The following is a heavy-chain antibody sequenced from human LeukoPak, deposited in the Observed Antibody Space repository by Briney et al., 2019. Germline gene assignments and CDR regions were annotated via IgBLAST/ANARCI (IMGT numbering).Heavy chain of an antibody. Sequence: GGSLRLSCAASGVIVSGIYMSWVRQAPGKGLEWVSLIYSGGSTYYADSVKGRFTISRDNSKNTLYLQMNSLRGEDTAVYYCARDVVGATGDYYGMDVWGQGTTVTVSS. CDR1: GVIVSGIY. D-gene: IGHD1-26*01. V-gene: IGHV3-53*01. J-gene: IGHJ6*02. CDR3: ARDVVGATGDYYGMDV. CDR2: IYSGGST.